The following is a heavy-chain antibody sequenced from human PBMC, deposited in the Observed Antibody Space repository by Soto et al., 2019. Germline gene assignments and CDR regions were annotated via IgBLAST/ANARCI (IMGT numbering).Heavy chain of an antibody. J-gene: IGHJ6*02. CDR3: ARREHLYHYYYGTDV. Sequence: ASVKVSCKASGYSFTTHAMIWVRQAPGQRPEWMGWINTGNGNTRYSPKFQGRVNITRDTSASTAYMELSSLKSEDTAVYYCARREHLYHYYYGTDVWGQGSTVTVSS. V-gene: IGHV1-3*04. CDR1: GYSFTTHA. CDR2: INTGNGNT.